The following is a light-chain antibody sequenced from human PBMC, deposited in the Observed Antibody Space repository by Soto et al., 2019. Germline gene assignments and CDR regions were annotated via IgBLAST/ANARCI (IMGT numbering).Light chain of an antibody. V-gene: IGLV2-14*03. J-gene: IGLJ1*01. CDR3: SSYTSTSTLYV. CDR1: SSDIGGYNY. CDR2: DVS. Sequence: HSALTQPASVSGSPGQSITISCTGTSSDIGGYNYVSWYQQLPGKVPKLIIYDVSNRPSGVSDRFSASKSGNAASLTISGLQAEDEADYYCSSYTSTSTLYVFGTGTKLTVL.